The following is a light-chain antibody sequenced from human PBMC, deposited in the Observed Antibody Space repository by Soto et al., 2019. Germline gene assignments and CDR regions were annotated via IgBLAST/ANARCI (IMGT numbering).Light chain of an antibody. CDR1: QTISSSY. J-gene: IGKJ1*01. CDR3: HQYGNSPWP. CDR2: GAP. Sequence: DSLLTHSPGSLSLPPVERATLSCSSSQTISSSYLTWYQQKPGQTPRLLIYGAPSRATGTTDRFSGSGSGTDFTLTTTRLETEDFAVYYCHQYGNSPWPFAQGTKVEI. V-gene: IGKV3-20*01.